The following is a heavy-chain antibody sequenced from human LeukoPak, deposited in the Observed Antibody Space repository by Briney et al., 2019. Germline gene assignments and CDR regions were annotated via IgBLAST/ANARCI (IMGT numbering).Heavy chain of an antibody. CDR2: INPNSGGT. CDR3: ASYYYDSSGYTDYFDY. D-gene: IGHD3-22*01. J-gene: IGHJ4*02. V-gene: IGHV1-2*02. CDR1: GYTFTGYY. Sequence: GASVKVSCKASGYTFTGYYMHCVRQAPGQGLEWMGWINPNSGGTNYAQKFQGRVTMTRDTSISTAYMELSRLRSDDTAVYYCASYYYDSSGYTDYFDYWGQGTLVTVSS.